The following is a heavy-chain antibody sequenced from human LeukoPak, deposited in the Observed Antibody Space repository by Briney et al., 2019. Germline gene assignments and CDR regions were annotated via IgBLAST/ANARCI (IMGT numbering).Heavy chain of an antibody. V-gene: IGHV4-59*08. CDR1: GGSISNYY. CDR3: ARRDYGSKVDY. CDR2: IYYSGST. D-gene: IGHD4-17*01. J-gene: IGHJ4*02. Sequence: SETLSLTCTVSGGSISNYYWSWIRQPPGKGLEWIGYIYYSGSTNYNPSLKSRVTISIDTSKNQFSLKLSSVTAADTAVYYCARRDYGSKVDYWGQGILVTVSS.